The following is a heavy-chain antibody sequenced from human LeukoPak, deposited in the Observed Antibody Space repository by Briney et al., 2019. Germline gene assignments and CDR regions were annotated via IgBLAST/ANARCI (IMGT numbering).Heavy chain of an antibody. V-gene: IGHV3-11*01. Sequence: GGSLRLSCAASGFTFSDSYMSWIRQAPGKGLEWLSYIRTSGTTIYYADSVKGRFTISRDNAKNSLYLQMNSLRAEDTAVYYCARRLSGSDSHAFDIWGQGTMVTVPS. D-gene: IGHD5-12*01. CDR2: IRTSGTTI. CDR3: ARRLSGSDSHAFDI. CDR1: GFTFSDSY. J-gene: IGHJ3*02.